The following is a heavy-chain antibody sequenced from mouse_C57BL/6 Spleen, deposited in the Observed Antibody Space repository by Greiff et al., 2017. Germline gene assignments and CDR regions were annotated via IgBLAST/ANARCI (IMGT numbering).Heavy chain of an antibody. CDR3: ARDRDYYGSGYFDY. CDR2: INYDGSST. D-gene: IGHD1-1*01. Sequence: EVHLVESEGGLVQPGSSMKLSCTASGFTFSDYYMAWVRQVPEKGLEWVANINYDGSSTYYLDSLKSRFIISRDNAKNILYLQMSSLKSEDTATYYCARDRDYYGSGYFDYWGQGTTLTVSS. J-gene: IGHJ2*01. CDR1: GFTFSDYY. V-gene: IGHV5-16*01.